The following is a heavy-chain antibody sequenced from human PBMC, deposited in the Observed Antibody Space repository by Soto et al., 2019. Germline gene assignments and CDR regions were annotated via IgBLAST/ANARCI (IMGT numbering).Heavy chain of an antibody. Sequence: EVQLVESGGGLVTPGGSLRLSCTGTGFSFSPAWMNWVRQAPGKGVEWVGRMKSYRGGGTTDYAATVQGRFTISRDESKNTLYLQMNRLKFEDTALYFCIWQQDFYYGKAVWGQGTTVTVSS. CDR2: MKSYRGGGTT. CDR3: IWQQDFYYGKAV. J-gene: IGHJ6*02. D-gene: IGHD6-13*01. CDR1: GFSFSPAW. V-gene: IGHV3-15*07.